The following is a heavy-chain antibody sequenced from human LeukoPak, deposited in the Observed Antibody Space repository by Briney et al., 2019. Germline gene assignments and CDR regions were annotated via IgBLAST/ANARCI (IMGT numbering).Heavy chain of an antibody. CDR1: GGSFSGYY. Sequence: KPSETLSLTCAVSGGSFSGYYWTWIRQPPGKGLEWIGEINHSGSANYNPSLKSRVTISVDTSKNQFSLKLSSVTAADTAVYYCARHGYYDSSGYYYDYWGQGTLVTVSS. D-gene: IGHD3-22*01. CDR2: INHSGSA. CDR3: ARHGYYDSSGYYYDY. J-gene: IGHJ4*02. V-gene: IGHV4-34*01.